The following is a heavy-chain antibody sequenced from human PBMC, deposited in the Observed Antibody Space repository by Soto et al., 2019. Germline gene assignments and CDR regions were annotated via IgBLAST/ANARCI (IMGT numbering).Heavy chain of an antibody. CDR3: AREPLCGGRCYLNWLDP. CDR2: INIGNGNT. Sequence: QVQLVQSGAEVKKPGASVKVSCKASGYTFTSYAMHWVRQAPGQRLEWMGWINIGNGNTKYSQKFQGRVTITRDTSASTAYMELSSLRSEDTAVYYCAREPLCGGRCYLNWLDPWGQGTLVTVSS. D-gene: IGHD2-15*01. J-gene: IGHJ5*02. V-gene: IGHV1-3*04. CDR1: GYTFTSYA.